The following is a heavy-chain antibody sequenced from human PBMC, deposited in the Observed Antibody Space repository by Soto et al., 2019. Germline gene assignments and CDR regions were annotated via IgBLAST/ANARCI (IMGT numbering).Heavy chain of an antibody. V-gene: IGHV3-30*18. Sequence: GVSLRLSCAASGFTFSSYGMHWFRQAPGKGLEWVAVISYDGSNKYYADSVKGRFTISRDNSKNTLYLQMNSLRAEDTAVYYCAKDHYYDSSGYQDYYYYYGMDVWGQGTTFSVSS. CDR3: AKDHYYDSSGYQDYYYYYGMDV. CDR1: GFTFSSYG. D-gene: IGHD3-22*01. CDR2: ISYDGSNK. J-gene: IGHJ6*02.